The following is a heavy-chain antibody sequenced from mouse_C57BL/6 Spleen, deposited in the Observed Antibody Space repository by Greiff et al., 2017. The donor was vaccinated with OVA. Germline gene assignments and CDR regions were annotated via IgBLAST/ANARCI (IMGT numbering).Heavy chain of an antibody. CDR3: ARDPCTTVVAKGFDY. CDR2: ISYDGSN. CDR1: GYSITSGYY. V-gene: IGHV3-6*01. J-gene: IGHJ2*01. D-gene: IGHD1-1*01. Sequence: EVKLMESGPGLVKPSQSLSLTCSVTGYSITSGYYWNWIRQFPGNKLEWMGYISYDGSNNYNPSLKNRISITRDTSKNQFFLKLNSVTTEDTATYYCARDPCTTVVAKGFDYWGQGTTLTVSS.